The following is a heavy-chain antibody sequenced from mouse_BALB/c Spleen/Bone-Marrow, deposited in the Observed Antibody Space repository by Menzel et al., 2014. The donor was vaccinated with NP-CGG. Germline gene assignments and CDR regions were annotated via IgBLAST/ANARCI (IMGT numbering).Heavy chain of an antibody. CDR1: GFNIKDTY. V-gene: IGHV14-3*02. CDR3: APYYYGSSLFAY. D-gene: IGHD1-1*01. CDR2: IDPANGNT. Sequence: EVQLQQSGAELVKPGASVKLSCTASGFNIKDTYMHWVKQRPEQGLEWIGRIDPANGNTKYDPKFQGKATITADTSSNTAYLQLSSLTSEDTAVYYCAPYYYGSSLFAYWGQGTLVTVS. J-gene: IGHJ3*01.